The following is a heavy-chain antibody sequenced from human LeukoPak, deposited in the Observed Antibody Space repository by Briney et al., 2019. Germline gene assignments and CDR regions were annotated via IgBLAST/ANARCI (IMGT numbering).Heavy chain of an antibody. CDR2: IYYSGST. CDR3: VRSPYSGARYYFDY. CDR1: GGSISSSSYY. D-gene: IGHD1-26*01. V-gene: IGHV4-39*02. J-gene: IGHJ4*02. Sequence: SETLSLTCTVSGGSISSSSYYWGWIRQPPGRGREWIGSIYYSGSTYYNPSLKSRVTISEDTSKTHFSLKLTSVTAADTAVYYCVRSPYSGARYYFDYWGQGTLVTVSS.